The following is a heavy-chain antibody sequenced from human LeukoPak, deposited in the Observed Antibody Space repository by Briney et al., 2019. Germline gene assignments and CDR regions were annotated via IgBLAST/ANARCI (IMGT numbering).Heavy chain of an antibody. CDR1: GGSISSYY. CDR3: ARARAVAGTVAWFDP. J-gene: IGHJ5*02. D-gene: IGHD6-19*01. V-gene: IGHV4-4*07. CDR2: IYTSGST. Sequence: PSETLSLTCTVSGGSISSYYWSWIRQPAGKGLEWIGRIYTSGSTNYNPSLKSRVTISVDTSKNQFSLKLSSVTAADTAVYYCARARAVAGTVAWFDPWGQGTLVTVSS.